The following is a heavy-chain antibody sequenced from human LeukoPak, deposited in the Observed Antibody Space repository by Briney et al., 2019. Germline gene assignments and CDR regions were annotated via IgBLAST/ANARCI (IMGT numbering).Heavy chain of an antibody. J-gene: IGHJ4*02. CDR1: GFTFSSYA. D-gene: IGHD6-19*01. Sequence: PGGSLRLSCEASGFTFSSYAMSWVRQAPGKGLEWVSAISGSGSSTYYADSVKGRSTISRDSSKNTLYLQMNSLRAEDTAVYYCAKSQSGWYSFDYWGQGALVTVSS. CDR2: ISGSGSST. CDR3: AKSQSGWYSFDY. V-gene: IGHV3-23*01.